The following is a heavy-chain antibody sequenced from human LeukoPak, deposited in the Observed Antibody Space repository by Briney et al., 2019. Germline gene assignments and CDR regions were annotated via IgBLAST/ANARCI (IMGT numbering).Heavy chain of an antibody. CDR2: VNSDSSRM. V-gene: IGHV3-48*04. D-gene: IGHD6-19*01. CDR3: ARELQGSGFDP. Sequence: GGSLRLSCAASGFTFSSYSMNWVRQAPGKGLEWVSYVNSDSSRMDYADSVKGRFTISRDNARNSLYLQMNSLTGEDTAVYYCARELQGSGFDPWGQGTLVTASS. CDR1: GFTFSSYS. J-gene: IGHJ5*02.